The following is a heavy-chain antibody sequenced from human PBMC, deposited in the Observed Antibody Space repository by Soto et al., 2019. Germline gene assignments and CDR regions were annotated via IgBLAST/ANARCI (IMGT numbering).Heavy chain of an antibody. CDR3: ARYNSGWVDAFDI. CDR1: GFTFSSYA. V-gene: IGHV3-30-3*01. D-gene: IGHD3-22*01. J-gene: IGHJ3*02. Sequence: GGSLRLSCAASGFTFSSYAMHWVRQAPGKGLEWVAVISYDGSNKYYADSVKGRFTISRDNSKNTLYLQMNSLRAEDTAVYYCARYNSGWVDAFDIWGQGTMVTVSS. CDR2: ISYDGSNK.